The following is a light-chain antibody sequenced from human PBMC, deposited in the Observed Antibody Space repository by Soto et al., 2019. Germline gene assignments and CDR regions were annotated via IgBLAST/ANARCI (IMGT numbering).Light chain of an antibody. CDR3: NSYSSSSTPLV. V-gene: IGLV2-14*03. J-gene: IGLJ2*01. Sequence: QSVLTQPASVSGSPGQSITISCTGTSSDVGGYDYVSWYQQHLGKAPRLMIYDVNNRPSGVSNRFSSAKSGNTASLTISGLQAEDEADYYCNSYSSSSTPLVFGGGTKLTV. CDR1: SSDVGGYDY. CDR2: DVN.